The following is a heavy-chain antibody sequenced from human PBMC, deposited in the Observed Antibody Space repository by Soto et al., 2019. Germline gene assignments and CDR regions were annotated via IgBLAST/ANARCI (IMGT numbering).Heavy chain of an antibody. CDR1: GGTFSSYA. V-gene: IGHV1-69*13. D-gene: IGHD6-6*01. J-gene: IGHJ4*02. Sequence: ASVKVSCKASGGTFSSYAISWVRQAPGQGLEWMGGIIPIFGTANYAQKFQGRVTITADESTSTAYMELSSLRSEDTAVYYCARVPLEYSSSPGHYYFDYWGQGTLVTVSS. CDR2: IIPIFGTA. CDR3: ARVPLEYSSSPGHYYFDY.